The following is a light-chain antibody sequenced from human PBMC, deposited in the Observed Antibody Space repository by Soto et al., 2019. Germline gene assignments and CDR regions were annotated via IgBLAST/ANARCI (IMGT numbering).Light chain of an antibody. V-gene: IGKV1-39*01. Sequence: DIQMTQSPSSLSAFVGDRVTITCRASQSISFYLNWYQQKPGKAPKLLIYAASSLQSGVPSRFSGSGSGTDFTLTISNLQAEDVGVYYCQQYSTSPWTFGQGTKVEIK. CDR1: QSISFY. J-gene: IGKJ1*01. CDR2: AAS. CDR3: QQYSTSPWT.